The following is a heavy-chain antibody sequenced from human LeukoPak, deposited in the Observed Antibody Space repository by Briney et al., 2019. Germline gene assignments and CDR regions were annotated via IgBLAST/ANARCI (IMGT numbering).Heavy chain of an antibody. CDR2: ITYTSSSI. J-gene: IGHJ6*02. Sequence: AGGSLRLSCAASAFTFSAYSMNWVRQAPGKGLEWVSSITYTSSSISYAVAVRGRFTISRDNAKNSLYLQMNSLRVEDTAVYYYARGGYYYGLDVRGQGTTVTVSS. D-gene: IGHD3-16*01. CDR1: AFTFSAYS. CDR3: ARGGYYYGLDV. V-gene: IGHV3-21*01.